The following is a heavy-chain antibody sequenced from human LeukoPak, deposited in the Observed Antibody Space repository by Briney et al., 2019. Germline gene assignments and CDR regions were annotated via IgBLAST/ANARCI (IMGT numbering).Heavy chain of an antibody. J-gene: IGHJ4*02. CDR3: ATEPLNYYGSGKPFDY. V-gene: IGHV1-2*02. CDR2: INPNSGGT. Sequence: GASVKVPCKASGYTFTGYYMHWVRQAPGQGLEWMGWINPNSGGTNYAQKFQGRVTMTRDTSISTAYMELSRLRSDDTAVYYCATEPLNYYGSGKPFDYWGRGTLVTVSS. CDR1: GYTFTGYY. D-gene: IGHD3-10*01.